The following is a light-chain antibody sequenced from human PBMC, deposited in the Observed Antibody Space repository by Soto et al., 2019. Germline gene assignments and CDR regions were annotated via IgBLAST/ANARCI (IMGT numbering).Light chain of an antibody. V-gene: IGKV3-11*01. CDR1: QSVTRY. CDR2: DTS. Sequence: EIVLTQSPATLSLSPGERGTLSCGASQSVTRYLAWYQHKPGQAPRLLIYDTSNRATGIPARFSGSGSGTDFTLTISSLEPEDFAVYYCQQRRTWPITFGQGTRLEIK. J-gene: IGKJ5*01. CDR3: QQRRTWPIT.